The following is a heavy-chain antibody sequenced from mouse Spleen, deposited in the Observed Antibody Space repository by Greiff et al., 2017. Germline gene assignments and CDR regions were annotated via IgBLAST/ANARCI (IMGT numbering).Heavy chain of an antibody. D-gene: IGHD1-1*01. CDR2: INPGSGGT. V-gene: IGHV1-54*01. Sequence: QVQLQQSGAELVRPGTSVKVSCKASGYAFTNYLIEWVKQRPGQGLEWIGVINPGSGGTNYNEKFKGKATLTADKSSSTAYMQLSSLTSEDSAVYFCARLHYGSSWGYFDVWGAGTTVTVSS. CDR1: GYAFTNYL. CDR3: ARLHYGSSWGYFDV. J-gene: IGHJ1*01.